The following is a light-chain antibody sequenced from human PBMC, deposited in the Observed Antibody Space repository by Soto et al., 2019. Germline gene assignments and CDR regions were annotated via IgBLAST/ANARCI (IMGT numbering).Light chain of an antibody. V-gene: IGKV3-11*01. CDR3: LQRSNWTLT. CDR2: DAS. CDR1: HSVSSY. Sequence: EIVLTQSPAALGLSPGERSSLSCRASHSVSSYLAWYQQKPDQAPRLLIYDASNRATGIPARFSGSGSGTDFTLTISSMEPEDFGVYYCLQRSNWTLTFGGGTKVDIK. J-gene: IGKJ4*01.